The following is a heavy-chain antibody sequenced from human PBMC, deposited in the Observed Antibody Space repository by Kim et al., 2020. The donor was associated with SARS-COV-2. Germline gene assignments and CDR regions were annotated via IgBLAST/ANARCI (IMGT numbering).Heavy chain of an antibody. Sequence: GESLKISCKGSGYSFTSNWIAWVRQMPGKDLEWMGIIFPGDSDTRYSPSFQGQVTISADKSIATAYLQWSSLRASDTAMYYCARYFGACLSSRCNIDCWGQGTLVTVSS. D-gene: IGHD3-22*01. J-gene: IGHJ4*02. CDR3: ARYFGACLSSRCNIDC. CDR2: IFPGDSDT. V-gene: IGHV5-51*01. CDR1: GYSFTSNW.